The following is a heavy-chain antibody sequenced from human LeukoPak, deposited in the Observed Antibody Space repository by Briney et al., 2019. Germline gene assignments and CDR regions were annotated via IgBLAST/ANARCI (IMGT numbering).Heavy chain of an antibody. J-gene: IGHJ4*02. CDR3: ARDEYCGSTSCYSLEGVLDY. Sequence: RTGGSLRLSCAASGFTFSSYGMHWVRQAPGKGLEWVAVISYDGNNKYYADSVKGRFTISRDNSRNTLFLQMNSLRAEDTAMYYCARDEYCGSTSCYSLEGVLDYWGQGTLVTVSS. V-gene: IGHV3-30*19. CDR2: ISYDGNNK. D-gene: IGHD2-2*02. CDR1: GFTFSSYG.